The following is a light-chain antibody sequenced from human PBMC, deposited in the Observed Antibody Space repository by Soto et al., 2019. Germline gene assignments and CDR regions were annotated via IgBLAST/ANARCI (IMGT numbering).Light chain of an antibody. V-gene: IGKV1-9*01. CDR3: QQVKTYPRT. CDR2: AAS. CDR1: QDISSF. Sequence: DIQLTQSPSFLSASVGDRVTITCRASQDISSFLAWYQQKAGKAPKLLIFAASTLQSGVPSRFSGSGSGTEFTLTISSLQPEDVATYYCQQVKTYPRTFGQ. J-gene: IGKJ2*01.